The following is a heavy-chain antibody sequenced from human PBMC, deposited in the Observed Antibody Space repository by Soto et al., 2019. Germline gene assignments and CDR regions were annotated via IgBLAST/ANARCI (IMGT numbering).Heavy chain of an antibody. D-gene: IGHD1-1*01. V-gene: IGHV3-30-3*01. J-gene: IGHJ4*02. Sequence: QEQLVESGGGVVQPGRSLRLSCSASGFTFNSYIMHWVRQAPGKGLEWVAIISNDGTNKYYGDSVKGRFTISRDNSKNTLYLQMNSLRDDDTAVYYCARPQTTKAYMGDYWGQGTLVTVSS. CDR2: ISNDGTNK. CDR1: GFTFNSYI. CDR3: ARPQTTKAYMGDY.